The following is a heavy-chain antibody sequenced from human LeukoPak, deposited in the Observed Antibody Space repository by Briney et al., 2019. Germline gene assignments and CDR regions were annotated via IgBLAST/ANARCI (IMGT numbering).Heavy chain of an antibody. Sequence: GRSLRLSCAASGFTFDDYAMHWVRQAPGKGLEWVSGISWNSGSIGYADSVKGRFTISRDNAKNSLYLQMNSLRAEDTAVYYCAELGITMIGGVWGKGTTVTISS. V-gene: IGHV3-9*01. CDR2: ISWNSGSI. CDR1: GFTFDDYA. CDR3: AELGITMIGGV. D-gene: IGHD3-10*02. J-gene: IGHJ6*04.